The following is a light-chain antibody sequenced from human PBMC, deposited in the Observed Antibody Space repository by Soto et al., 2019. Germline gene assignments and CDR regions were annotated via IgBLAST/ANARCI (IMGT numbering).Light chain of an antibody. Sequence: QSALTQPASVSGSPGQSITISCTGTSSDVGGYNHVSWYQQYPGKAPKLMIYDVNNRPSGVSNRFSGSKSDNTASLTISGLQAEDEADYYCSSYRSSNTVVFGGGPKLTVL. J-gene: IGLJ2*01. V-gene: IGLV2-14*01. CDR2: DVN. CDR3: SSYRSSNTVV. CDR1: SSDVGGYNH.